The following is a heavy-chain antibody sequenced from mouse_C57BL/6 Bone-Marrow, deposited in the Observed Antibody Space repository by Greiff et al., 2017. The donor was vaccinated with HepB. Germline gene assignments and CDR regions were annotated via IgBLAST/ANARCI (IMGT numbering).Heavy chain of an antibody. CDR1: GYTFTSYT. CDR2: INPSSGYT. J-gene: IGHJ4*01. Sequence: VHVKQSGAELARPGASVKMSCKASGYTFTSYTMHWVKQRPGQGLEWIGYINPSSGYTKYNQKFKDKATLTADKSSSTAYMQLSSLTSEDSAVYYCAREGYYGSSDYAMDYWGQGTSVTVSS. V-gene: IGHV1-4*01. D-gene: IGHD1-1*01. CDR3: AREGYYGSSDYAMDY.